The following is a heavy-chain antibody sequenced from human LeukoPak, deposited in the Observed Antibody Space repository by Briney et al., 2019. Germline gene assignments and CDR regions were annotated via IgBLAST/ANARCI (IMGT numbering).Heavy chain of an antibody. V-gene: IGHV1-2*02. J-gene: IGHJ4*02. D-gene: IGHD4-11*01. Sequence: ASVKVSCKASGYTFNGYYLHWVRQAPGQGLEWMGWINPNSGGTNYAQKFQGRVTMTRDTSISTAYMELSRLRSDGTAVYYCARWMTTVITPDYWGQGTLVTVSS. CDR3: ARWMTTVITPDY. CDR2: INPNSGGT. CDR1: GYTFNGYY.